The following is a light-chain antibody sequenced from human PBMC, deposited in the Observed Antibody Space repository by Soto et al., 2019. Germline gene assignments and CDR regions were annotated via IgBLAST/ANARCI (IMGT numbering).Light chain of an antibody. CDR2: RDD. CDR3: QLWDSSTAV. CDR1: NIGGRN. J-gene: IGLJ1*01. Sequence: SYELTQPLSVSVALGQTARVTCGGDNIGGRNVHWYQQKPGQAPVLVVYRDDNRPSGIPERFSGANSGNTATLTIRGVQAGDEADYYCQLWDSSTAVFGSGTKVTVL. V-gene: IGLV3-9*01.